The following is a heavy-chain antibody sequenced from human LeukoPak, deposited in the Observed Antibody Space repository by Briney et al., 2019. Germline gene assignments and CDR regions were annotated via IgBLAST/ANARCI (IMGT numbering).Heavy chain of an antibody. V-gene: IGHV4-34*01. CDR3: ARVGYSGYDRIDY. D-gene: IGHD5-12*01. Sequence: PSETLSLTCAVYGGSFSGYYWSWIRQPPGKGLEWIGEINHSGSTNYNPSLKSRVTISVDTSKNQFSLKLSPVTAADTAVYYCARVGYSGYDRIDYWGQGTLVTVSS. CDR2: INHSGST. CDR1: GGSFSGYY. J-gene: IGHJ4*02.